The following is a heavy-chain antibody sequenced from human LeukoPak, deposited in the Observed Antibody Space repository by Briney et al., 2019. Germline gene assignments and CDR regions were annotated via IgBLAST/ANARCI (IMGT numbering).Heavy chain of an antibody. J-gene: IGHJ4*02. CDR1: GGTFTSYV. Sequence: SVKVSCKASGGTFTSYVISWVRQAPGQGLEWMGRIIPIFGTANYAQKFQGRVTITTDESTSTAYMELSSLRSEDTAVYYCARDLRSGSYYNPSPFDYWGQGTLVTVSS. CDR3: ARDLRSGSYYNPSPFDY. V-gene: IGHV1-69*05. CDR2: IIPIFGTA. D-gene: IGHD3-10*01.